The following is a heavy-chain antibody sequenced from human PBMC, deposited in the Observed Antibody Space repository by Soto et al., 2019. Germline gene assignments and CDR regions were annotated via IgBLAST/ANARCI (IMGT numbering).Heavy chain of an antibody. Sequence: SVNVSCKASGYTNSSYTGGRVLKATGQGLEWMGWIIPNSGNTGYAQKFQGRVTMTRNTSTSTAYMELSSLRSEDTAVYYCARGSPHDAFDIWGQGTMVTVSS. J-gene: IGHJ3*02. CDR2: IIPNSGNT. CDR1: GYTNSSYT. V-gene: IGHV1-8*02. CDR3: ARGSPHDAFDI.